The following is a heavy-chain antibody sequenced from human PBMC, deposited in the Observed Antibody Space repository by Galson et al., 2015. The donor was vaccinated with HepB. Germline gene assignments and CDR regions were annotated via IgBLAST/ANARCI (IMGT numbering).Heavy chain of an antibody. CDR2: IYSSGST. Sequence: DTLSLTCTVSGGSISRYYWSWIRQPPGKGLGWIAYIYSSGSTNYNPSFKSRVTISVDTSRNQFSLKLTSVTAADTAVYYCARGPSDSDYYLEYFQHWGPGTLVTVSS. J-gene: IGHJ1*01. V-gene: IGHV4-59*01. CDR1: GGSISRYY. CDR3: ARGPSDSDYYLEYFQH. D-gene: IGHD3-22*01.